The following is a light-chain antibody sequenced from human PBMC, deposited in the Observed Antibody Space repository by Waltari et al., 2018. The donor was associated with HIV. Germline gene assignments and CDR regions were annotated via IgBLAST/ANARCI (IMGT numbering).Light chain of an antibody. Sequence: SYELTQPPSVSVSQGQTASITCSGDKLGDKYACWYQQKPGQSPVLVIYQDSKRPSGIPERFSGSNSGNTATLTISGTQAMDEADYYCQAWDSSTAGVVFGGGTKLTVL. J-gene: IGLJ2*01. CDR2: QDS. CDR1: KLGDKY. V-gene: IGLV3-1*01. CDR3: QAWDSSTAGVV.